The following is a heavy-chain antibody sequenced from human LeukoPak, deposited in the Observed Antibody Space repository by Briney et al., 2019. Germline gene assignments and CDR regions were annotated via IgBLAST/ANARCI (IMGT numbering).Heavy chain of an antibody. D-gene: IGHD2-2*01. CDR1: GGSISSYY. CDR3: ARHWGDIVVVPAFDY. Sequence: KASETLSLTCTVSGGSISSYYWSWIRQPPGKGLEWIGYIYYSGSTNYNPSLKSRVTISVDTSKNQFSLKLSSVTAADTAVYYCARHWGDIVVVPAFDYWGQGTLVTVSS. J-gene: IGHJ4*02. CDR2: IYYSGST. V-gene: IGHV4-59*08.